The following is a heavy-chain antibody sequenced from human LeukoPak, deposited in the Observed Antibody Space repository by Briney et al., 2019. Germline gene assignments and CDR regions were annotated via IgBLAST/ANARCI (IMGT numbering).Heavy chain of an antibody. D-gene: IGHD3-3*01. CDR2: IYTSGST. J-gene: IGHJ4*02. Sequence: SQTLSLTCTVSGGSISSGSYYWSWIRQPAGKGLEWIGRIYTSGSTNYNPSLKSRVTISVDTSKNQFSLKLSSVTAADTAVYYCARVGGEWLLYGYWGQGTLVTVSS. CDR1: GGSISSGSYY. CDR3: ARVGGEWLLYGY. V-gene: IGHV4-61*02.